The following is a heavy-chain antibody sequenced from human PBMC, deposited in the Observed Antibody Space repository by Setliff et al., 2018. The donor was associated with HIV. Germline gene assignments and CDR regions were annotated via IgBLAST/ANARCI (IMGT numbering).Heavy chain of an antibody. CDR1: GGSIRNSY. CDR3: VRQGWDQGRVSSYYFDY. Sequence: SETLSLTCTVSGGSIRNSYWNWIRQPPGKGLEWIGYIYSSGSTNYNRSLESRLTMSVDTSKNQFSLKLTSMTAADTAVYYCVRQGWDQGRVSSYYFDYWGQGTLVTVSS. V-gene: IGHV4-59*08. D-gene: IGHD1-26*01. CDR2: IYSSGST. J-gene: IGHJ4*02.